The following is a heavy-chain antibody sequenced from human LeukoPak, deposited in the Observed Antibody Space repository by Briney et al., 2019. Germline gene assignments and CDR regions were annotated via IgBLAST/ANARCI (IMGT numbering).Heavy chain of an antibody. CDR3: ASYVPSASLHVRYFDY. J-gene: IGHJ4*02. V-gene: IGHV4-61*01. CDR2: IYYSGST. D-gene: IGHD3-16*01. CDR1: GGSISSSSYY. Sequence: SETLSLTCSVSGGSISSSSYYWSWIRQPPGKGLEWIGYIYYSGSTNYNPSLKSRVTISVDTSKNQFSLKLSSVTAADTAVYYCASYVPSASLHVRYFDYWGQGALVTVSS.